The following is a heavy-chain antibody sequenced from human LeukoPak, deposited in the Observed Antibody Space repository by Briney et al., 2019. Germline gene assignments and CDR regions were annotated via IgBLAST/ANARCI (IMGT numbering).Heavy chain of an antibody. CDR2: ISRSGDTM. Sequence: SGGSLRLSCAASGFTFSDYYMTWIRQAPGKGLEWVSSISRSGDTMYYADSVRGRFTMSRDNAKNSLYLQMNSLRAEDTALYYCAIQMTMIVVVPYFDYWGQGTLVTVSS. CDR3: AIQMTMIVVVPYFDY. J-gene: IGHJ4*02. CDR1: GFTFSDYY. V-gene: IGHV3-11*04. D-gene: IGHD3-22*01.